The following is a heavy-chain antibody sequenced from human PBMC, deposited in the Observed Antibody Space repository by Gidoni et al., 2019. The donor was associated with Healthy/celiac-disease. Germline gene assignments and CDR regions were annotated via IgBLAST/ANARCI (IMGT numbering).Heavy chain of an antibody. D-gene: IGHD4-17*01. CDR1: GFTFGDYA. V-gene: IGHV3-49*03. Sequence: EVQLVASGGGLVQPGRSLRLSCTASGFTFGDYAMSWFRQAPGKGLEWVGFIRSKAYGGTTEYAASVKGRFTISRDDSKSIAYLQMNSLKTEDTAVYYCTRDNLLWDNYGGNSWYFDYWGQGTLVTVSS. CDR3: TRDNLLWDNYGGNSWYFDY. J-gene: IGHJ4*02. CDR2: IRSKAYGGTT.